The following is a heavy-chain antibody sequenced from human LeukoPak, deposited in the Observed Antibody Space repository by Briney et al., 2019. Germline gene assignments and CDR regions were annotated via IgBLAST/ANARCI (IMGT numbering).Heavy chain of an antibody. CDR2: INPSGGST. CDR3: ARDLMVRGSSAFDI. J-gene: IGHJ3*02. D-gene: IGHD3-10*01. V-gene: IGHV1-46*01. CDR1: GYTFTTYY. Sequence: ASVKVSCKASGYTFTTYYIHWVRQAPGQGLEWMGIINPSGGSTTYAQKFQGRVTMTRDTSTSTVYMELSSLRSEDTAVYYCARDLMVRGSSAFDIWGQGTMVTVSS.